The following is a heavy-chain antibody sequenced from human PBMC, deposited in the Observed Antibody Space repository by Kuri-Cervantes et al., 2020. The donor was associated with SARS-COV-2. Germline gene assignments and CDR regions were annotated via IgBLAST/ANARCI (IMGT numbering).Heavy chain of an antibody. J-gene: IGHJ4*02. Sequence: ASVKVSCKASGFTFTSSAMQWVRQATGQGLEWMGWMNPNSGNTGYAQKFQGRVTMTRNTSISTAYMELSSLRSEDTTVYYCARGSSIAAAVSDYWGQGTLVTVSS. D-gene: IGHD6-13*01. CDR3: ARGSSIAAAVSDY. CDR1: GFTFTSSA. V-gene: IGHV1-8*02. CDR2: MNPNSGNT.